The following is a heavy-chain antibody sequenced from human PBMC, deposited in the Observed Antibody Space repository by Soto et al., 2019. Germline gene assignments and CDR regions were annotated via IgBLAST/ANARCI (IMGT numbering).Heavy chain of an antibody. D-gene: IGHD6-19*01. CDR2: IYYSGST. Sequence: QLQLQESGPGLVKPSETLSLTCTVSGGSISSSSYYWGWIRQPPGKGLEWIGSIYYSGSTYYNPSLKSRVTISVDTSKNQFSLKLSSVTAADTAVYYCARLAYSSGWYPGTFDYWGQGTLVTVSS. CDR1: GGSISSSSYY. V-gene: IGHV4-39*01. J-gene: IGHJ4*02. CDR3: ARLAYSSGWYPGTFDY.